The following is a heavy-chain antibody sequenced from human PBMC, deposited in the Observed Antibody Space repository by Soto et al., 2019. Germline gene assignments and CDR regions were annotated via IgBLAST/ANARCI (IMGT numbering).Heavy chain of an antibody. CDR1: GFSLSTSGVG. D-gene: IGHD6-19*01. J-gene: IGHJ4*02. CDR3: AHISSGGPRTFFDY. V-gene: IGHV2-5*01. CDR2: IYWNDDK. Sequence: GSGPTLVNPTPALTLTCTFSGFSLSTSGVGVGWIRQPPGKALEWLALIYWNDDKRYSPSLKSRLTITKDTSKNQVVLTMTNMDPVDTATYYCAHISSGGPRTFFDYWGQGTLVTVSS.